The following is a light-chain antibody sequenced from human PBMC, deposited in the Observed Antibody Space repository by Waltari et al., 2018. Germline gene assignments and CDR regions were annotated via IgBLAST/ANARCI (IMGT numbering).Light chain of an antibody. Sequence: EVVLTQSPATLSLSPGDRATLSCRASQSVTTDLAWYQPRRGQAPRLLIYDASARATGIPARFSGSGSGTDFTLTISGLEPEDFAVYYCHQRSNWPLTFGPGTKVDFK. V-gene: IGKV3-11*01. CDR1: QSVTTD. CDR2: DAS. CDR3: HQRSNWPLT. J-gene: IGKJ3*01.